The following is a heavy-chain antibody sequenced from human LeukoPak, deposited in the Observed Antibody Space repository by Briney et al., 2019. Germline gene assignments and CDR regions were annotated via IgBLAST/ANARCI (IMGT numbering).Heavy chain of an antibody. V-gene: IGHV3-23*01. D-gene: IGHD2-2*01. CDR3: AKDLYCSSTSCSYYFDY. J-gene: IGHJ4*02. Sequence: SGGSLRLSCAASGFTFSSYNMNWVRQAPGKGLEWVSAISGSGGSTYYADSVKGRFTISRDNSKNTLYLQMNSLRAEDTAVYYCAKDLYCSSTSCSYYFDYWGQGTLVTVSS. CDR1: GFTFSSYN. CDR2: ISGSGGST.